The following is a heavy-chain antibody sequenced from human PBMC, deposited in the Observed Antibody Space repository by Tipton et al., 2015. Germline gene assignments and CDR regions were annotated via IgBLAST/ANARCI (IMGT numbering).Heavy chain of an antibody. Sequence: TLSLTCTVSGGSISSGDYYWYWIRQHPGKGLEWIGYIYSSGSTYYNPSLKSRVTISVDTSKNQFSLKLSSVTAADSAVYYCASGGILGYFDYWGQGTLITVSS. V-gene: IGHV4-31*03. CDR3: ASGGILGYFDY. D-gene: IGHD3-16*01. CDR2: IYSSGST. CDR1: GGSISSGDYY. J-gene: IGHJ4*02.